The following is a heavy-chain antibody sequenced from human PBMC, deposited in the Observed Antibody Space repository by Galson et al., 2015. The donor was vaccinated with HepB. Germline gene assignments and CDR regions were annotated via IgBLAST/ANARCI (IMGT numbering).Heavy chain of an antibody. Sequence: SLRLSCAASGFTFSSYSMNWVRQAPGKGLEWVSSISSSSSYIYYADSVKGRFTISRDNAKNSLYLQMNSLRAEDTAVYYCARGGSLRFLEWSARKYYFDYWGQGTLVTVSS. CDR2: ISSSSSYI. J-gene: IGHJ4*02. CDR1: GFTFSSYS. V-gene: IGHV3-21*01. CDR3: ARGGSLRFLEWSARKYYFDY. D-gene: IGHD3-3*01.